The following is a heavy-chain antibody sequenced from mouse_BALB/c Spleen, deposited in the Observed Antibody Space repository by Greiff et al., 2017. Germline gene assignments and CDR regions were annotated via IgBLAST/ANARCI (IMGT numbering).Heavy chain of an antibody. CDR1: GFAFSSYD. CDR3: ARHGYDGYYDY. CDR2: ISSGGGST. V-gene: IGHV5-12-1*01. Sequence: EVKVVESGGGLVKPGGSLKLSCAASGFAFSSYDMSWVRQTPEKRLEWVAYISSGGGSTYYPDTVKGRFTISRDNAKNTLYLQMSSLKSEDTAMYYCARHGYDGYYDYWGQGTTLTVSS. D-gene: IGHD2-3*01. J-gene: IGHJ2*01.